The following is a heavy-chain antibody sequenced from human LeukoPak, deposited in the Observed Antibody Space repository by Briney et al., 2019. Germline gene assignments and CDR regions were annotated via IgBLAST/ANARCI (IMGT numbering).Heavy chain of an antibody. CDR2: INHSGST. D-gene: IGHD3-22*01. V-gene: IGHV4-34*01. J-gene: IGHJ4*02. Sequence: SETLSLTCAVYGGSFSGYYWSWIRQPPGKGLEWIGEINHSGSTNYNPSLKSRVTISVDMSKNQFSLKLSSVTAADTAVYYCARGRTYYYDSSGYYYNFDYWGQGTLVTVSS. CDR3: ARGRTYYYDSSGYYYNFDY. CDR1: GGSFSGYY.